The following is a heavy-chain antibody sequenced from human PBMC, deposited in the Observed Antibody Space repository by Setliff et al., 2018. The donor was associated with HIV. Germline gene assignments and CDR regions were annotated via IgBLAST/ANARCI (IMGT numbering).Heavy chain of an antibody. CDR2: IYYSETT. J-gene: IGHJ5*02. D-gene: IGHD3-10*01. CDR3: ASGGYYGSGSYYGGWFDP. Sequence: SETLSLTCTVSGGSISSYYWSWIRQPPGKGLEWIGHIYYSETTNYNPSLKSRVTISVDTSKNQFSLKLSSVTAADTAVYYCASGGYYGSGSYYGGWFDPWGQGTRVTVS. V-gene: IGHV4-59*01. CDR1: GGSISSYY.